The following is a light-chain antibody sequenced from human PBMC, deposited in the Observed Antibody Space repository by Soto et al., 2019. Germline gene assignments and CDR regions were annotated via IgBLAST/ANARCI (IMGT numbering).Light chain of an antibody. CDR2: VAS. CDR1: QSVSSN. Sequence: EIVMTQSPATLSVSPGERATLSCRASQSVSSNLAWYQQKPGQAPRVVVYVASTRATGIPARFSGSGSGTEFTLTISGLQSEDFAVYYCQTYDSWPLFGQGTRLEIK. J-gene: IGKJ5*01. V-gene: IGKV3-15*01. CDR3: QTYDSWPL.